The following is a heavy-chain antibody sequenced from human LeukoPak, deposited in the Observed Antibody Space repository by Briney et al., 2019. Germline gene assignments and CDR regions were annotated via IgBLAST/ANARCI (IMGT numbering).Heavy chain of an antibody. V-gene: IGHV3-30*19. CDR3: AREGWSYCGGDCSGEGYFDY. J-gene: IGHJ4*02. CDR2: ISYDGSNK. D-gene: IGHD2-21*02. Sequence: GGSLRLSCAASGFVFSTYGMHWVRQAPGKGLEWVAVISYDGSNKYYADSVKGRFTISRDNSKNTLYLQMNSLRAEDTAVYYCAREGWSYCGGDCSGEGYFDYWGQGTLVTVSS. CDR1: GFVFSTYG.